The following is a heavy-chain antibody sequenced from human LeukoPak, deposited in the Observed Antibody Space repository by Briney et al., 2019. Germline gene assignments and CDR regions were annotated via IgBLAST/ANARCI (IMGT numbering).Heavy chain of an antibody. CDR3: ARALKGNYYSGTGTYRWFAP. J-gene: IGHJ5*02. D-gene: IGHD3-10*01. CDR2: INPKSNNR. V-gene: IGHV1-8*03. CDR1: GYTFTNYD. Sequence: GASVKVSCNASGYTFTNYDVNWVRQATGQGLEWMGWINPKSNNRGYAQKFQGRVTITTNTSISTAYMELSNLRSEDTAVYYCARALKGNYYSGTGTYRWFAPWGQGTLVTVSS.